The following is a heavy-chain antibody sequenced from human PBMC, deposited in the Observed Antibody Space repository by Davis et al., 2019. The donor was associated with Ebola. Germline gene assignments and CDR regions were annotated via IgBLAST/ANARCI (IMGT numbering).Heavy chain of an antibody. CDR2: IYSSGST. D-gene: IGHD5-24*01. V-gene: IGHV4-61*05. CDR1: GGSISSSSYY. J-gene: IGHJ4*02. CDR3: ARQRRDGYSDFDY. Sequence: SETLSLTCTVSGGSISSSSYYWSWIRQPPGKGLEWIGYIYSSGSTYYNPSLESRLTMSVDTSKNQFSLKLRSVTAADTAVYYCARQRRDGYSDFDYWGLGSLVTVSS.